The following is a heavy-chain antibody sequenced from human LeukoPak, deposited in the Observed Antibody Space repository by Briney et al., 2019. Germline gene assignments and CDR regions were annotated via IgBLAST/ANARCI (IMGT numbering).Heavy chain of an antibody. V-gene: IGHV4-30-4*01. Sequence: SQTLSLTCTVSGGSMSSGEYHWSWIRQPPGKGLEWIGYIYHRGSTYDNPSLKSRLTISVDTSKDQFSLKLSSVTAADTAVYYCARVGVSSFHDTFDLWGQGTMVTVSS. J-gene: IGHJ3*01. CDR3: ARVGVSSFHDTFDL. CDR2: IYHRGST. CDR1: GGSMSSGEYH. D-gene: IGHD3-16*01.